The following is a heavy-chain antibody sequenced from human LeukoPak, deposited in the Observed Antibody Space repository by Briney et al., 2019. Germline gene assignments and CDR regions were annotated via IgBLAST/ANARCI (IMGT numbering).Heavy chain of an antibody. CDR1: GGSISSYY. D-gene: IGHD3-10*01. V-gene: IGHV4-59*08. CDR2: IYYSGST. J-gene: IGHJ6*02. CDR3: ARQGGGERYYGSGSEYYYYYGMDV. Sequence: PSESLSLTCTVSGGSISSYYWSWIRQPPGKGLEWIGYIYYSGSTNYNPSLKSRVTISVDTPKNQFSLKLSSVTAADTAVYYCARQGGGERYYGSGSEYYYYYGMDVWGQGTTVTVSS.